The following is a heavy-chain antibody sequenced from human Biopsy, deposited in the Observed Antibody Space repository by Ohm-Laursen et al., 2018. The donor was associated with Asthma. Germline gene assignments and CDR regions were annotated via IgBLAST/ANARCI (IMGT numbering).Heavy chain of an antibody. Sequence: PSETLSLTCTVSGGSINIGDYYWSWIRRHPVKGLEWIGYIYYSGSTYYNPSLKSRVSISLDTSKNQFSLSLTSVTAADTAVYYCARTTYGDDGFDPWGQGTLVTVSS. V-gene: IGHV4-31*03. CDR1: GGSINIGDYY. J-gene: IGHJ5*02. CDR2: IYYSGST. CDR3: ARTTYGDDGFDP. D-gene: IGHD4-17*01.